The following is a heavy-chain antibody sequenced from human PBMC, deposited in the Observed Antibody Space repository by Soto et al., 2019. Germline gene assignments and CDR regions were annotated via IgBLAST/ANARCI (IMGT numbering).Heavy chain of an antibody. CDR1: GFTFSSYE. J-gene: IGHJ4*02. D-gene: IGHD1-20*01. V-gene: IGHV3-48*03. CDR3: ARSGYNWNDGARGYFDY. Sequence: EVQLVESGGGLVQPGGSLRLSCAASGFTFSSYEMNWVRQAPGKGLEWVSYISSSGRTISYADSVKGRFTISRDNAKNSLYLQMNSLRAEDTAVYYCARSGYNWNDGARGYFDYWGQGTLVTVSS. CDR2: ISSSGRTI.